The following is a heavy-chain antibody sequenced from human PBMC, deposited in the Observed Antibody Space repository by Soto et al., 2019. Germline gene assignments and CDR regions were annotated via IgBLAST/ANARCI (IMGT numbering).Heavy chain of an antibody. V-gene: IGHV3-23*01. CDR2: ITDTGGTT. CDR1: GFTFSSYA. J-gene: IGHJ4*02. Sequence: GGSLRLSCAASGFTFSSYAMCWVRQAPGKGLEWVSTITDTGGTTYYADSVKGRFTISRDNSKNTLYLQMNSLRAEDTAVYYCVKDFFSSGGCGQGLLVTVSS. D-gene: IGHD3-10*01. CDR3: VKDFFSSGG.